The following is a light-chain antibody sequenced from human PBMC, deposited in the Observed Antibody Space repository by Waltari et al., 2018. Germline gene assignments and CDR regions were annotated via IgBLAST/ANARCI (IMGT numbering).Light chain of an antibody. CDR1: SLRTYY. CDR3: HSRDSSGDVV. J-gene: IGLJ2*01. CDR2: GKN. Sequence: SSELTQDPAVSVALGQTVRITCQGASLRTYYVSWFHQKPGQATALVIYGKNNRPSGIPDRFSASSSGSTASLTISGAQAEDEADYYCHSRDSSGDVVIGGGTKLTVV. V-gene: IGLV3-19*01.